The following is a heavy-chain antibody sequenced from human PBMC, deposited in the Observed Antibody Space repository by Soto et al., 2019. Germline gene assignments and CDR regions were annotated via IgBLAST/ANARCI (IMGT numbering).Heavy chain of an antibody. J-gene: IGHJ5*02. V-gene: IGHV3-33*01. Sequence: QVLLVESGGGVVQPGTSLRLSCAASGFSFRNYGMHWVRQAPGKGLEWVAVTSSDGSTKYYAASVKGRFTISSDNSKNKLYLQMSSLRAEATALYYCARWGGSYYESWFDPWGQGTLVIVSS. CDR3: ARWGGSYYESWFDP. CDR1: GFSFRNYG. CDR2: TSSDGSTK. D-gene: IGHD1-26*01.